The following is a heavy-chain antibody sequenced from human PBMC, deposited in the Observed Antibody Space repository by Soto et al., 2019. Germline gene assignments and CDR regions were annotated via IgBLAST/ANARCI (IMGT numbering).Heavy chain of an antibody. Sequence: QVQLVQSGAEVKKPGASVKVSCKASGYTFTSYGISWVRQAPGQGLEWMGWISAYNGNTNYAQKLHGRVTMTTDTSTSTADMELRSRRSDDTAVYFCARDDIPDSNFDYVGQGTLVNVSS. CDR1: GYTFTSYG. V-gene: IGHV1-18*01. CDR3: ARDDIPDSNFDY. CDR2: ISAYNGNT. J-gene: IGHJ4*02. D-gene: IGHD3-9*01.